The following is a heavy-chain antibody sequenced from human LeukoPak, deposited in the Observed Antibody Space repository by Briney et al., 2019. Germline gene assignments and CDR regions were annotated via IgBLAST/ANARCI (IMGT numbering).Heavy chain of an antibody. CDR2: INPNSGGT. J-gene: IGHJ4*02. CDR3: ARDQQWLARDY. V-gene: IGHV1-2*02. D-gene: IGHD6-19*01. Sequence: ASVRVSCKASGYTFTGYYMHWVRQAPGQGLEWMGWINPNSGGTNYAQKFQGRVTMTRDTSISAAYMELSRLRSDDTAVYYCARDQQWLARDYWGQGTLVTVSS. CDR1: GYTFTGYY.